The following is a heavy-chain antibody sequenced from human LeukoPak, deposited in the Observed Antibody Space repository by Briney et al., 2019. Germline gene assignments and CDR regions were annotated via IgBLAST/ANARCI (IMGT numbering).Heavy chain of an antibody. CDR2: SYPDDSDT. J-gene: IGHJ3*01. Sequence: RGESLKISCKGSGYRFNAYWIAWVRQMPGKGLEWMGISYPDDSDTRYSPSFQGQVTISADKSVRTAYLQWSSLKASDTAMYYCARPNITSYYDSRGYDAFDVWGQGTMVTVSS. D-gene: IGHD3-22*01. CDR1: GYRFNAYW. V-gene: IGHV5-51*01. CDR3: ARPNITSYYDSRGYDAFDV.